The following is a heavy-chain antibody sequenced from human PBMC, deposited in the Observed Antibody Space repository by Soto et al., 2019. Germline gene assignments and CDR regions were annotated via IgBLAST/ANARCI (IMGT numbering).Heavy chain of an antibody. CDR1: GFTFSSYA. J-gene: IGHJ5*02. CDR3: AKVRIAARPYNWFDP. D-gene: IGHD6-6*01. CDR2: ISGSGGST. V-gene: IGHV3-23*01. Sequence: EVQLLESGGGLVQPGGSLRLSCAASGFTFSSYAMSWVRQAPGKGLEWVSAISGSGGSTYYADSVKGRFTIYRDNYKNTLYLQMNSLRAEDTAVYYCAKVRIAARPYNWFDPWGQGTLVTVSS.